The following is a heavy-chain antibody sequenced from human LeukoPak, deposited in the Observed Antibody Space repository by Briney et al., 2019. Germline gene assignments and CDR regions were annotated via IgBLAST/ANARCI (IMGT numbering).Heavy chain of an antibody. Sequence: SETLSLTCTVSGDSINYYYWSWIRQSPGKGLEWIGYVYYNGSAKYNPSLKSRVTISVDMSKNQFSLKVSSVTAADTAIYYCARKGGHFDYWGQGTLVAVSS. V-gene: IGHV4-59*01. CDR1: GDSINYYY. J-gene: IGHJ4*02. D-gene: IGHD2-15*01. CDR2: VYYNGSA. CDR3: ARKGGHFDY.